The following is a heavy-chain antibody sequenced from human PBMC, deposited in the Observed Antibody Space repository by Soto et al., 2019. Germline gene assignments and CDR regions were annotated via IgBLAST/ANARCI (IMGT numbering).Heavy chain of an antibody. D-gene: IGHD5-18*01. J-gene: IGHJ4*02. CDR1: GGSISSYY. V-gene: IGHV4-59*12. CDR3: ARLDTARIQIAGY. CDR2: IYYSGST. Sequence: SETLSLTCTVSGGSISSYYWSWIRQPPGKGLEWIGYIYYSGSTNYNPSLKSRFTISRDSAKNSMYLQMNSLTVEDTAIYYCARLDTARIQIAGYWGQGIQVTVSS.